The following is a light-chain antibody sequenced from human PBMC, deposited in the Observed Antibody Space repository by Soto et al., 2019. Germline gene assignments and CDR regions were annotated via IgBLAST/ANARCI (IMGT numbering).Light chain of an antibody. CDR2: KVN. V-gene: IGLV2-8*01. J-gene: IGLJ1*01. CDR3: SSYAGSNTGV. CDR1: SSDVGGYNY. Sequence: QSALTQPPSASGSPGQSVTISCTGTSSDVGGYNYVSWYQQHPGKAPKLMIYKVNKRPSGVPDRFSGSKSGNTASLTVTGLQAEDEADYYCSSYAGSNTGVFGTGTKLTVL.